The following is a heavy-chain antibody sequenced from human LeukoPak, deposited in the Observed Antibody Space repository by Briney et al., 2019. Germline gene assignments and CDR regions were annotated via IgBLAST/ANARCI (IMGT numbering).Heavy chain of an antibody. CDR1: GYTFTSYY. CDR2: INPSGGST. V-gene: IGHV1-46*01. Sequence: ASVKVSCKASGYTFTSYYMHWVQQAPGQGLEWMGIINPSGGSTSYAQKFQGRVTMTRDMSTSTVYMELSSLRSEDTAVYYCARDGGGYQGTYYYYYYMDVWGKGTTVTVSS. J-gene: IGHJ6*03. D-gene: IGHD3-22*01. CDR3: ARDGGGYQGTYYYYYYMDV.